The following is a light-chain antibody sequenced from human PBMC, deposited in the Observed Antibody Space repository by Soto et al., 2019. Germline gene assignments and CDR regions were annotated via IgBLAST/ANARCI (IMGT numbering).Light chain of an antibody. CDR2: DAS. CDR3: QQYDDYSWKT. CDR1: QSISTW. J-gene: IGKJ1*01. V-gene: IGKV1-5*01. Sequence: DIPMTQSPSTLSASVGDRVTITCRASQSISTWLAWYQQRPGKAPRLLIYDASTLDSGVPSRFSGSGSGTEFTLTVSSLQPEDFATYYCQQYDDYSWKTFGQGTKVEIQ.